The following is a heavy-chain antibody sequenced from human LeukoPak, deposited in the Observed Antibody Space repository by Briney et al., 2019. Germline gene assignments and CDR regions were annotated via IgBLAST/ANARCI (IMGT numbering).Heavy chain of an antibody. CDR2: ISSSSSTI. Sequence: GGSLRLSCAASGFTFSSYSMNWVRQAPGKGLEWVSYISSSSSTIYYADSVKGRFTISRDNAKNSLYLQMNSLRAEDTAVYYCARVGGYYDSSGRPSNWFDPWGQGTLVTVSS. D-gene: IGHD3-22*01. J-gene: IGHJ5*02. V-gene: IGHV3-48*01. CDR1: GFTFSSYS. CDR3: ARVGGYYDSSGRPSNWFDP.